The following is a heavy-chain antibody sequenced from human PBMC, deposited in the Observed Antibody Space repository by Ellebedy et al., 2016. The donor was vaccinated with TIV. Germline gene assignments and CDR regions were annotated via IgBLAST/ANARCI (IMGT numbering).Heavy chain of an antibody. D-gene: IGHD1-14*01. V-gene: IGHV3-7*01. J-gene: IGHJ6*02. Sequence: DSVKGRFTISRDKAKNSLYLRMNSLRAEDTAVYYCARDSDHLAGYYYGMDVWGQGTTVTVSS. CDR3: ARDSDHLAGYYYGMDV.